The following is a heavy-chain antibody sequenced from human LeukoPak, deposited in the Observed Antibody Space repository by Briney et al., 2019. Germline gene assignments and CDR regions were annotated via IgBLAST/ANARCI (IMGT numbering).Heavy chain of an antibody. J-gene: IGHJ4*02. CDR1: GFTFSSYA. D-gene: IGHD3-16*01. CDR3: AKLLMLGRVTYVSSSRPDF. CDR2: ISGSGDSE. V-gene: IGHV3-23*01. Sequence: PGGSLRLSCAASGFTFSSYAMSWVRQAPGKGLEWVSGISGSGDSEYYGDAVKGRFTIFRDNSENTLYLHMNSLRAEDTAVYYCAKLLMLGRVTYVSSSRPDFWGQGTRVTVS.